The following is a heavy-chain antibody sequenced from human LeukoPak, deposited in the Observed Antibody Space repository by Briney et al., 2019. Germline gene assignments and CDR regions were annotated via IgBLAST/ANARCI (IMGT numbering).Heavy chain of an antibody. J-gene: IGHJ4*02. Sequence: SVKVSCKASGYTFTGYYMHWVRQAPGQGLEWMGGIIPIFGTANYAQKFQGRVTITADESTSTAYMELSSLRSEDTAVYYCARIVGGSYYDYWGQGTLVTVSS. D-gene: IGHD1-26*01. CDR1: GYTFTGYY. CDR3: ARIVGGSYYDY. CDR2: IIPIFGTA. V-gene: IGHV1-69*13.